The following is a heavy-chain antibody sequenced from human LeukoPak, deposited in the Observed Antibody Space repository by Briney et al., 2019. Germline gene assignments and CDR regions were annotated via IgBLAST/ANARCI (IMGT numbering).Heavy chain of an antibody. Sequence: SETLSLTCTVSGGFVSRGGYYCNWIRQHPGKGLEWIGFTSYSEGTYYNPSLMSRITISVDRSQNQFSLKMRDVTAADTAVYFCATADWESFYFDSWGQGVLVAASS. D-gene: IGHD1-26*01. CDR2: TSYSEGT. CDR3: ATADWESFYFDS. V-gene: IGHV4-31*03. CDR1: GGFVSRGGYY. J-gene: IGHJ4*02.